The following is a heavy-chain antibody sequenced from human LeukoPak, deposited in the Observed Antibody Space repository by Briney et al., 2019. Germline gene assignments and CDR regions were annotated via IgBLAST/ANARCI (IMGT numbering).Heavy chain of an antibody. CDR1: GYTFTSYY. V-gene: IGHV1-46*01. CDR3: ARGSLLTIFGVVNFDY. CDR2: INPSGGST. D-gene: IGHD3-3*01. Sequence: ASVKVTCKASGYTFTSYYMHWARQAPGQGLEWMGIINPSGGSTSYAQKFQGRVTMTRDTPTSTVYMELSSLRSEDTAVYYCARGSLLTIFGVVNFDYWGQGTLVTVSS. J-gene: IGHJ4*02.